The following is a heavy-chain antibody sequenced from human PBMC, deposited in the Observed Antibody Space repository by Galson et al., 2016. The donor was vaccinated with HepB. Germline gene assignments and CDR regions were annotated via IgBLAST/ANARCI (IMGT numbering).Heavy chain of an antibody. D-gene: IGHD4-23*01. CDR1: GFTVSNNY. V-gene: IGHV3-53*01. CDR2: IYSDGST. J-gene: IGHJ3*01. Sequence: SLRLSCAASGFTVSNNYMTWVRQAPGEGLEWISLIYSDGSTFYADSVKGRFTISRDISKNTLYLQMNSLRAEDTAVYFCARDRGAHYAGHSDAFDLWGQGTLVIVSS. CDR3: ARDRGAHYAGHSDAFDL.